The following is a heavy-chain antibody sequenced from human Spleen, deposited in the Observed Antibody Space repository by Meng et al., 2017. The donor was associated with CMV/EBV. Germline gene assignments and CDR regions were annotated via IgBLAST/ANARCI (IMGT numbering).Heavy chain of an antibody. CDR3: AWCRRIVPPTGGGLYYYYGMDV. V-gene: IGHV3-49*02. J-gene: IGHJ6*02. Sequence: GESLKISCTSSGFTFADYLISWVRQAPGKGLEWVAFIRSIPYGGSAEYAASVRNRFSISRDDSKSIAYLQMNSLKTEDTGLYFCAWCRRIVPPTGGGLYYYYGMDVWGPGTTVTVSS. CDR2: IRSIPYGGSA. D-gene: IGHD2-2*01. CDR1: GFTFADYL.